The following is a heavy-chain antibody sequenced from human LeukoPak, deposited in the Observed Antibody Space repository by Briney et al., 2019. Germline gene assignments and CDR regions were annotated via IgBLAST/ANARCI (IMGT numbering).Heavy chain of an antibody. CDR2: IRQDGGAK. V-gene: IGHV3-7*01. Sequence: GGSLRLSCTASGFIFNDFWMSWVRQAPGEGLEWVANIRQDGGAKNYVDSVKGRFTISRDNAKNSLYLQMNSLRAEDTAVYYCAREISGSSYFDYWGQGTLVTVSS. CDR3: AREISGSSYFDY. CDR1: GFIFNDFW. J-gene: IGHJ4*02. D-gene: IGHD1-26*01.